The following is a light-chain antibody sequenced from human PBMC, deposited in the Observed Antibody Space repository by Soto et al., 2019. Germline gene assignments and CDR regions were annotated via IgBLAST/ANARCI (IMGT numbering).Light chain of an antibody. Sequence: EIVLTQSPGTLSLSPGERATLSCRASQSVSSSYLAWYQQKPGQAPRPLFYGASSRATGIPDRFSGSGSGTDFTLTISRLEPEDFAVYYCQQYGSSRTFGQGTKVEIK. CDR2: GAS. CDR3: QQYGSSRT. J-gene: IGKJ1*01. CDR1: QSVSSSY. V-gene: IGKV3-20*01.